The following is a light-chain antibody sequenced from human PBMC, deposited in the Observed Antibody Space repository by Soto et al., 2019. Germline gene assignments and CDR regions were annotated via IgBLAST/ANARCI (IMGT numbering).Light chain of an antibody. CDR2: DVS. CDR1: QSISSW. J-gene: IGKJ2*01. CDR3: LQDYNYPYT. V-gene: IGKV1-5*01. Sequence: DIQMTQSPSTLSASVGDRVTITCRASQSISSWLAWYQQKPGKAPRLLIYDVSSLESGVPSRFSGSGSGTEFTLTISSLQPDDFATYYCLQDYNYPYTFGQGTKLEIK.